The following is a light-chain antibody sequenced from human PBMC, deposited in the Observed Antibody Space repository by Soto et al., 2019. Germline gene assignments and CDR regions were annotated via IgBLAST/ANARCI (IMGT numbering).Light chain of an antibody. CDR1: QSVSSSY. Sequence: EIVLTQSPGTLSLSPGERATLSCSASQSVSSSYLAWYQQKPGQAPRLLISGASSRATRIPDRFSGSGSGTDFTLTISRLEPEDFAVYYCQQYCSSPMYTFGQLTKLEIK. CDR3: QQYCSSPMYT. V-gene: IGKV3-20*01. CDR2: GAS. J-gene: IGKJ2*01.